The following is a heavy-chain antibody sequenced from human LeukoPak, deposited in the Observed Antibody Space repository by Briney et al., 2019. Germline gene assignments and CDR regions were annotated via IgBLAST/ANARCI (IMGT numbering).Heavy chain of an antibody. D-gene: IGHD2-15*01. V-gene: IGHV1-69*04. CDR1: GGTFSSYA. J-gene: IGHJ3*02. CDR3: ARGWDIVVVVAATHDAFDI. Sequence: SVKVSCKAPGGTFSSYAISWVRQAPGQGLEWMGRIIPILGIANYAQKFQGRVTITADKSTSTAYMELSSLRSEDTAVYYRARGWDIVVVVAATHDAFDIWGQGTMVTVSS. CDR2: IIPILGIA.